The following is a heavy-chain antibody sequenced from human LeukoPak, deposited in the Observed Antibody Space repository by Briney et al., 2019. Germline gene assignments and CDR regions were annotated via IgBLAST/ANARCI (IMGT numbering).Heavy chain of an antibody. Sequence: SETLPLTCTVSGGSISSFYWSWIRQPAGKGLEWIGRLLTGGSTIYNPSLKSRVTISVDKSKNQFSLKLSPVTAADTAVYYCARDEGSGHYDSWGQGTLVTVPS. D-gene: IGHD3-3*01. CDR3: ARDEGSGHYDS. CDR2: LLTGGST. J-gene: IGHJ4*02. CDR1: GGSISSFY. V-gene: IGHV4-4*07.